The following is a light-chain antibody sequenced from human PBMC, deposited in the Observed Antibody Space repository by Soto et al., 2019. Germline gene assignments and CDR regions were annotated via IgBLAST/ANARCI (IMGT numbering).Light chain of an antibody. CDR1: QSVSSN. J-gene: IGKJ4*01. V-gene: IGKV3-15*01. CDR3: HQYNTWSPLT. CDR2: GAS. Sequence: EIVMTQSPATLSVSPGERATLSCRASQSVSSNLAWYQQKPGQAPRLLIYGASTRATGIPARFSGSGAGTEFTLPISSMQSEEFAVYYCHQYNTWSPLTFGGGTKVEIK.